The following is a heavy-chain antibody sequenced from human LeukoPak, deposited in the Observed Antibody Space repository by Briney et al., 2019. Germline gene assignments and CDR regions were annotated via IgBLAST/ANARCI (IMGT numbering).Heavy chain of an antibody. CDR1: GFTFSSYW. CDR3: ARGFRGSFDY. Sequence: PGGSLRLSCAASGFTFSSYWMTWVRQAPGKGLEWVAIVKEDGSEKYYVDSVKGRFTISRDNAKNSLDLQMNSLRAEDTAVYYCARGFRGSFDYWGQGTLVSVSS. CDR2: VKEDGSEK. J-gene: IGHJ4*02. V-gene: IGHV3-7*01. D-gene: IGHD2-15*01.